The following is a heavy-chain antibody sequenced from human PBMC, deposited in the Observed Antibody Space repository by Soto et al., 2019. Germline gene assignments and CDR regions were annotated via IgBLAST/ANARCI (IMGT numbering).Heavy chain of an antibody. CDR1: GGTFSSYA. Sequence: SVKVSCKASGGTFSSYAISWVRQAPGQGLEWMGGIIPIFGTANYAQKFQGRATISADESTSTAYKELSSLRSEDTAVYYCASTLGYCSSTSCYDDAFDIWGQGTMAT. J-gene: IGHJ3*02. CDR3: ASTLGYCSSTSCYDDAFDI. V-gene: IGHV1-69*13. D-gene: IGHD2-2*01. CDR2: IIPIFGTA.